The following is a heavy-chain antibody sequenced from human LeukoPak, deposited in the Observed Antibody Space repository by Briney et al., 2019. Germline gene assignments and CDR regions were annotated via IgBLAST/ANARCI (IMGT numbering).Heavy chain of an antibody. J-gene: IGHJ6*04. CDR3: AREKIVVVPAVGYGMDV. V-gene: IGHV1-3*01. D-gene: IGHD2-2*01. CDR1: GYTFTSYA. CDR2: INAGNGNT. Sequence: GASVKVSCKASGYTFTSYAMHWVRQAPGQRLEWMGWINAGNGNTKYSQKFQGRVTITRDTSASTAYMELSSLRSEDTAVYYCAREKIVVVPAVGYGMDVWGKGTTVTVSS.